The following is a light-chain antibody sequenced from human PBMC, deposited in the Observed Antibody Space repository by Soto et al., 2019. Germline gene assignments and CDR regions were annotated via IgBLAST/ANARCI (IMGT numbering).Light chain of an antibody. CDR1: QSISSN. Sequence: EIVMTQSPATLSVSPGERATLSCRASQSISSNLAWYQQKPGQAPRLLIYGASTRATGIPARFSGSGSGTEFTLTISSLQSADFAVYYCQQYNYWPRTVGQGTKVEIK. CDR2: GAS. CDR3: QQYNYWPRT. J-gene: IGKJ1*01. V-gene: IGKV3-15*01.